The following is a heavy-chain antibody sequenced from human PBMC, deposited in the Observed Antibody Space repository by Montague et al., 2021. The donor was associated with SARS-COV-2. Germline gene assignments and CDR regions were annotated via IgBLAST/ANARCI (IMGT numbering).Heavy chain of an antibody. CDR2: ISSSSSYI. D-gene: IGHD4-11*01. CDR1: GFTFSSYS. J-gene: IGHJ6*02. CDR3: ASELHPNYYYGMDV. V-gene: IGHV3-21*01. Sequence: SLRLSCAASGFTFSSYSMNWVRQAPGKGLEWVSSISSSSSYIYYAGSXXGRFTISRDNAKNSLYLQMNSLRAEDTAVYYCASELHPNYYYGMDVWGQGTTVTVSS.